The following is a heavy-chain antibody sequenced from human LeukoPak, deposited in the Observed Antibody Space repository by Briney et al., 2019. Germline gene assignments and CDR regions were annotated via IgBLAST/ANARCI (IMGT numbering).Heavy chain of an antibody. CDR3: ARFPSYDPHRMDV. CDR2: IYYSGST. Sequence: PSGTLSLTCTVSGGSISTYYWSWIRQSPGKGLECIGYIYYSGSTNYNPSLKSRVTISVDTSKNQFSLKLSSVTAADTAVYYCARFPSYDPHRMDVWGQGTTVTVSS. J-gene: IGHJ6*02. D-gene: IGHD3-22*01. V-gene: IGHV4-59*01. CDR1: GGSISTYY.